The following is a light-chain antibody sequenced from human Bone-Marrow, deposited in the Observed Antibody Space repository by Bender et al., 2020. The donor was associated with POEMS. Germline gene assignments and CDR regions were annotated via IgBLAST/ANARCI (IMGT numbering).Light chain of an antibody. V-gene: IGLV3-16*01. CDR2: KDS. Sequence: SYELTQPPSVSVSLGQMARITCSGEALPKKYAYWYQQKPGQFPVLVIYKDSERPSGIPERFSGSSSGTTVTLTISGVQAEDEAYYYCQSYDAGLGGSWVFGTGTKVTVL. J-gene: IGLJ1*01. CDR1: ALPKKY. CDR3: QSYDAGLGGSWV.